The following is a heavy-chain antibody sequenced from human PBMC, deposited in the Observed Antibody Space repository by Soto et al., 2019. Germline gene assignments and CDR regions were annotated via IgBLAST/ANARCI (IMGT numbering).Heavy chain of an antibody. CDR3: ARGQQQLAYFQH. CDR2: INHSGST. J-gene: IGHJ1*01. Sequence: SETLSLTCAVYGGSXSGYYWSWIRQPPGKGLEWIGEINHSGSTNYNPSLKSRVTISVDTSKNQFSLKLSSVTAADTAVYYCARGQQQLAYFQHWGQGTLVTVSS. D-gene: IGHD6-13*01. CDR1: GGSXSGYY. V-gene: IGHV4-34*01.